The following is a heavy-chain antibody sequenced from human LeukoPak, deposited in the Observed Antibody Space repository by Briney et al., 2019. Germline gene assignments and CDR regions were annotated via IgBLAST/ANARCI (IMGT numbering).Heavy chain of an antibody. CDR3: ARPFYDFWSGYYPWFDP. Sequence: ASVKVSCKASGYTFTGYYMHWVRQAPGQGLEWMGWINPNSGGTNYAQKFQGRVTMTRDTSISTACMELSRLRSDDTAVYYCARPFYDFWSGYYPWFDPWGQGTLVTVSS. CDR1: GYTFTGYY. J-gene: IGHJ5*02. V-gene: IGHV1-2*02. CDR2: INPNSGGT. D-gene: IGHD3-3*01.